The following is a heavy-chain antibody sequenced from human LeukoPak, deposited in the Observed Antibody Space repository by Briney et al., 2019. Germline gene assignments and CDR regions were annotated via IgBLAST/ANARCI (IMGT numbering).Heavy chain of an antibody. D-gene: IGHD6-19*01. CDR1: GYTFTCYY. CDR2: INPNSGCT. Sequence: ASVKVSCKASGYTFTCYYMHWVRQAPGQGLEWMGRINPNSGCTNYAQKFQGRLTMPRDTSISTAYMELSRLRSDDTAVYYCARYDSTGYSSGWYKDWGQGTLVTVSS. J-gene: IGHJ4*02. V-gene: IGHV1-2*06. CDR3: ARYDSTGYSSGWYKD.